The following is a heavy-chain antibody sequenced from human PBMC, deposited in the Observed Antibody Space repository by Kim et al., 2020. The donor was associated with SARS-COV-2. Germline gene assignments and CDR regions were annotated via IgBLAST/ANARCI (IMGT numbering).Heavy chain of an antibody. CDR1: GYTFTSYD. D-gene: IGHD3-3*01. Sequence: ASVKVSCKASGYTFTSYDINWVRQATGQGLEWMGWMNPNSGNTGYAQKFQGRVTMTRNTSISTAYMELSSLRSEDTAVYYCARGRTTRTITIFGVVKHYYYMDVWGKGTTVTVSS. J-gene: IGHJ6*03. CDR3: ARGRTTRTITIFGVVKHYYYMDV. CDR2: MNPNSGNT. V-gene: IGHV1-8*01.